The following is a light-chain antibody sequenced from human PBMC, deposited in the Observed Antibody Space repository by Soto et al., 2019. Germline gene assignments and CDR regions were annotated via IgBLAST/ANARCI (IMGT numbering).Light chain of an antibody. CDR1: SSDIGVYNY. CDR2: EVS. Sequence: QSALTQPASVSGSLGQSITIPCTGTSSDIGVYNYVSWYQHHPGKAPKLMLYEVSVRPSGVSNRFSGSKSGNTASLTISGIQAEDEADYYCASSSSTVVVFGGGTKLTVL. J-gene: IGLJ2*01. V-gene: IGLV2-14*01. CDR3: ASSSSTVVV.